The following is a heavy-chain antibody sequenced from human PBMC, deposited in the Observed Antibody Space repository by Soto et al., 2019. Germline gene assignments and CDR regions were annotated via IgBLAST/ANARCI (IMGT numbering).Heavy chain of an antibody. CDR2: IYYSGST. J-gene: IGHJ4*02. V-gene: IGHV4-59*01. CDR1: GGSISSYY. CDR3: ARGSGSYPYYFDY. D-gene: IGHD1-26*01. Sequence: QVQLQESGPGLVKPSETLSLTCTVSGGSISSYYWSWIRQPPGKGLEWIGYIYYSGSTNYNPSLKSRVTISVDTSKNQFSLKLSSVTAADMAVYYCARGSGSYPYYFDYWGQGTLVTVSS.